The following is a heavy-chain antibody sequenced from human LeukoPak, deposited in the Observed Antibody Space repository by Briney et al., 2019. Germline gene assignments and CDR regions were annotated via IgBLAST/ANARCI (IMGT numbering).Heavy chain of an antibody. D-gene: IGHD1-26*01. CDR2: IYYSGST. CDR3: ARYIVSYPHDAFDI. V-gene: IGHV4-59*01. Sequence: PSETLSLTCAVYGGSISSYYWSWIRQPPGKGLEWIGYIYYSGSTSYNPSLKSRVTISVDTSKKQFSLKLSSVTAADTAFYYCARYIVSYPHDAFDIWGQGTMVTVSS. J-gene: IGHJ3*02. CDR1: GGSISSYY.